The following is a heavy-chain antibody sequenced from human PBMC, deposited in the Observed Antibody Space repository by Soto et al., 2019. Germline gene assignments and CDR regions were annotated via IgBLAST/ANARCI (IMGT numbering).Heavy chain of an antibody. J-gene: IGHJ6*02. CDR2: ISSSSSYI. V-gene: IGHV3-21*01. CDR1: GFTFSSYS. Sequence: EVQLVESGGGLVKPGGSLRLSCAASGFTFSSYSMNWVRQAPGKGLEWVSSISSSSSYIYYADSVKGRFTITRDNAENSLYLQMNSLRVEDTAVYYCAKSPDYGMDVWGQGTTVTVSS. CDR3: AKSPDYGMDV.